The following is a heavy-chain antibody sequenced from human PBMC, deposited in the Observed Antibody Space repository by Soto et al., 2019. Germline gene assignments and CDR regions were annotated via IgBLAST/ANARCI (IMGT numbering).Heavy chain of an antibody. CDR2: IGGTSGST. CDR3: AKRRGDGYFDL. Sequence: GGSLRLSCGASGFTFSNFFMGWFRRAPGKGLEWVSAIGGTSGSTYYADSVKGRFTISRDNSKNTLSLQMNSLRADDTAVYYCAKRRGDGYFDLWGRGSLVTVSS. CDR1: GFTFSNFF. J-gene: IGHJ2*01. V-gene: IGHV3-23*01. D-gene: IGHD7-27*01.